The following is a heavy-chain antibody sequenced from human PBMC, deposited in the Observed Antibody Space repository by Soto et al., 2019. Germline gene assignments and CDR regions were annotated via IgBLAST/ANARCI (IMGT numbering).Heavy chain of an antibody. D-gene: IGHD6-13*01. CDR2: INHSGST. J-gene: IGHJ6*03. Sequence: PSETLSLTCAVYGGSFSGYYWSWIRQPPGKGLEWIGEINHSGSTNYNPSLKSRVTISVDTSKNQFSLKLSSVTAADTAVYYCARAHRYSSWYYYYYMDVWGKGTTVTVS. CDR3: ARAHRYSSWYYYYYMDV. CDR1: GGSFSGYY. V-gene: IGHV4-34*01.